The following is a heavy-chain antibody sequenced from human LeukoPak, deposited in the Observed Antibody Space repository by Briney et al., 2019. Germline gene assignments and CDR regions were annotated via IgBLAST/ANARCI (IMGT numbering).Heavy chain of an antibody. CDR2: IYTSGST. CDR3: ARDGGYSYGDPAFDY. Sequence: PSQTLSLTCTVSGGSISSGSYDWSWIRQPAGKGLEWIGRIYTSGSTNYNPSLKSRVTISVDTSKNQFSLKLSSVTAADTAVYYCARDGGYSYGDPAFDYWGQGTLVTVSS. V-gene: IGHV4-61*02. CDR1: GGSISSGSYD. J-gene: IGHJ4*02. D-gene: IGHD5-18*01.